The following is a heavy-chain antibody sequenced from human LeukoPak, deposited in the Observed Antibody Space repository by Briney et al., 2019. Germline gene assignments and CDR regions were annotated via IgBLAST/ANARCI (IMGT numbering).Heavy chain of an antibody. CDR2: IWYDGSNK. D-gene: IGHD2-2*01. CDR3: ARSRYCSSTSCYGFLDY. CDR1: GFTFSTYG. Sequence: GGSLRLSCAASGFTFSTYGMHWVRQAPGKGLQWVPVIWYDGSNKQYADSVKGRFTISRDNSKNTLYLQMNSLRAEDTAVYYCARSRYCSSTSCYGFLDYWGQGTLVTVSS. J-gene: IGHJ4*02. V-gene: IGHV3-33*01.